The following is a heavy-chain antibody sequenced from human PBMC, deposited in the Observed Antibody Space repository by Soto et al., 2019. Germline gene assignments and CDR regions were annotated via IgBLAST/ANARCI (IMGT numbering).Heavy chain of an antibody. V-gene: IGHV3-33*01. CDR3: ARDRALCGGDCYYYYGMDV. D-gene: IGHD2-21*02. Sequence: QVQLVESGGGVVQPGRSLRLSCAASGFTFSSYGMHWVRQAPGKGLEWVAVIWYDGSNKYYADSVKGRFTISRDNSKNTLYLQMNSLRAEDMAVYYCARDRALCGGDCYYYYGMDVWGQGTTVTVSS. CDR1: GFTFSSYG. J-gene: IGHJ6*02. CDR2: IWYDGSNK.